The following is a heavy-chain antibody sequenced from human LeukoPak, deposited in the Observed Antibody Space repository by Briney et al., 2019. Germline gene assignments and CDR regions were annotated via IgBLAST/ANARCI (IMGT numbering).Heavy chain of an antibody. CDR1: GFTFSSYS. Sequence: GGSLRLSCAASGFTFSSYSMNWVRQAPGKGLEWVSSISSSSSYIYYADSVKGRFTISRDNAKNSLYLQMNSLRAEDTAVYYCAREVVTDYYYYGMDVWGQGTTVTVSS. CDR2: ISSSSSYI. V-gene: IGHV3-21*01. J-gene: IGHJ6*02. D-gene: IGHD3-22*01. CDR3: AREVVTDYYYYGMDV.